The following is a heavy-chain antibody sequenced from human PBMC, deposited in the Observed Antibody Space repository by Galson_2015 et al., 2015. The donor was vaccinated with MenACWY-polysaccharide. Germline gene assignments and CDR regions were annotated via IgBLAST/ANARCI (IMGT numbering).Heavy chain of an antibody. CDR2: ISSGSSTI. CDR1: GFTFSSYT. Sequence: SLRLSCAASGFTFSSYTMNWVRQAPGKGLEWLSYISSGSSTIYYPDSVKGRFTISRDNAKNSLYLQMNSLRAEDTAVYYCARGRLDSWGQGTLITVSS. J-gene: IGHJ4*02. CDR3: ARGRLDS. V-gene: IGHV3-48*01.